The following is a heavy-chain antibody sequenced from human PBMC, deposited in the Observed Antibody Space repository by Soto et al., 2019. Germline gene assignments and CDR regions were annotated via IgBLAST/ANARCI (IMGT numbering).Heavy chain of an antibody. CDR1: GSSFNSYS. CDR2: IIPISGTA. Sequence: QVQMRQSGAEEKKPGSSVKVSCKASGSSFNSYSVSWVRQAPGQGLEWLGGIIPISGTANYAQKFQGRVRITADESTSTVYRELSSLRSEDTAVYFCARSQGSSTSLEIYYYYYYGMDVWGQGTTVTVSS. V-gene: IGHV1-69*01. D-gene: IGHD2-2*01. CDR3: ARSQGSSTSLEIYYYYYYGMDV. J-gene: IGHJ6*02.